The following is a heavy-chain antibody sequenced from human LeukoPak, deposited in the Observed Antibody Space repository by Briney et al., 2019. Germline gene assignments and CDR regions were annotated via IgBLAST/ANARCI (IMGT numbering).Heavy chain of an antibody. CDR1: GFTFSSYW. CDR2: IKQDGSEK. Sequence: PGGSLRLSCAASGFTFSSYWMSWVRQAPGKGLEWVANIKQDGSEKYYVDSVKGRFTISRDNSKNTLYLQMGSLRAEDMAVYYCARDGGCSGGSCYRSYYYYYYYMDVWGKGTTVTVSS. V-gene: IGHV3-7*01. CDR3: ARDGGCSGGSCYRSYYYYYYYMDV. J-gene: IGHJ6*03. D-gene: IGHD2-15*01.